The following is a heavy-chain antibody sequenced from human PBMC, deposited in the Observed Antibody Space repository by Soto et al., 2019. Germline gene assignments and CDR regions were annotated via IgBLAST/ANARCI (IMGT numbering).Heavy chain of an antibody. CDR3: ARDPIGPGIFDY. CDR2: ISSSSSYI. J-gene: IGHJ4*02. CDR1: GFTFRSYS. V-gene: IGHV3-21*01. Sequence: GGSLRLSCAASGFTFRSYSMNWVRQAPGKGLEWFSSISSSSSYIYYADSVKGRFTISRDNAKNSLYLQMNSLRAEDTAVYYCARDPIGPGIFDYWGQGTLVNVSS. D-gene: IGHD1-26*01.